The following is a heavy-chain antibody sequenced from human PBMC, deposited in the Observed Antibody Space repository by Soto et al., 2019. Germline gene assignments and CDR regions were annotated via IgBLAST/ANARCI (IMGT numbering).Heavy chain of an antibody. J-gene: IGHJ4*02. V-gene: IGHV1-18*01. CDR1: GYTFTSYG. Sequence: ASVKVSCKASGYTFTSYGISWVRHAPGQGLEWMGWISAYNGNTNYAQKLQGRVTMTTDTSTSTAYMELRSLRSDDTAVYYCAFDNINYYDSSPLYLGQGTLVSVSS. CDR2: ISAYNGNT. D-gene: IGHD3-22*01. CDR3: AFDNINYYDSSPLY.